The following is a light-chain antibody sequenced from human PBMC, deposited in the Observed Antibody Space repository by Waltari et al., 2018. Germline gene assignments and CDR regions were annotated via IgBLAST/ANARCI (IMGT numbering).Light chain of an antibody. CDR1: QDISNN. J-gene: IGKJ4*01. CDR2: KAS. Sequence: DIQMTQSPSSLSASVGDRVTITCQASQDISNNVAWYQQKPGKVSKLLIYKASTLHSGVPSRFSGSGSGTHFALTISSLQPDDFATYFCQHVYGAPPTFGGGTKVEI. V-gene: IGKV1-9*01. CDR3: QHVYGAPPT.